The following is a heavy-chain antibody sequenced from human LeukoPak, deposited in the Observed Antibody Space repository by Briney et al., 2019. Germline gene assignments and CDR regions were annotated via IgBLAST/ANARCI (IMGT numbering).Heavy chain of an antibody. V-gene: IGHV4-34*01. Sequence: ESSETLSLTCAVYGGSFSGYYWSWIRQPPGKGLEWIGRIYNSGSTNYNPSLKSRVTISVDTSTNQFSLKLSSVTAADTAVYYCARGPPYAPGVLDVWGKGTTVTISS. CDR3: ARGPPYAPGVLDV. D-gene: IGHD7-27*01. CDR1: GGSFSGYY. J-gene: IGHJ6*04. CDR2: IYNSGST.